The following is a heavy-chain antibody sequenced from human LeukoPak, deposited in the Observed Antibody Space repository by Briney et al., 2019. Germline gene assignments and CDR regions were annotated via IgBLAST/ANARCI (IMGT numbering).Heavy chain of an antibody. V-gene: IGHV4-59*01. D-gene: IGHD1-7*01. CDR3: ARARLELPRHIDWFDP. CDR2: IYYSGST. Sequence: SETLSLTCTVSGGSISSYYWSWIRQPPGKGLEWIGYIYYSGSTNYNPSLKSRVTISVDTSKNQFSLKLSSVTAADTAVYYCARARLELPRHIDWFDPWGQGTLVTVSS. J-gene: IGHJ5*02. CDR1: GGSISSYY.